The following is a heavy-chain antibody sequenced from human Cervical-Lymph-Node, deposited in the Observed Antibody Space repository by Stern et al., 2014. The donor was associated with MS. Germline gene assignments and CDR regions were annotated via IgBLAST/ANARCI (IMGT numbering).Heavy chain of an antibody. Sequence: EVQLVESGGDLAQPGRSLRLSCAASGFTFHNHAMHWVRQAPGRGLEWVAGINWNSGSTGYADSVKGRFTISRDNAKNSLYLQMNSLRPEDTALYFCAKDVATESNGFDIWGQGTMVIVS. CDR3: AKDVATESNGFDI. CDR1: GFTFHNHA. J-gene: IGHJ3*02. D-gene: IGHD5-12*01. CDR2: INWNSGST. V-gene: IGHV3-9*01.